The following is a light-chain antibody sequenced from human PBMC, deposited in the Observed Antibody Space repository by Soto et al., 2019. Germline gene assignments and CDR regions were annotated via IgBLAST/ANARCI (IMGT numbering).Light chain of an antibody. CDR3: SSYAGSGTFYV. CDR2: EGS. V-gene: IGLV2-23*01. J-gene: IGLJ1*01. CDR1: SSDVGSYNL. Sequence: QSALTQPASVSGSPGQSITISCTGTSSDVGSYNLVSWYQQHPGKAPKLMIYEGSKRPSGVSSRFSGSKSGNTASLTISGIQAEDEADYYCSSYAGSGTFYVFGTGTKLTVL.